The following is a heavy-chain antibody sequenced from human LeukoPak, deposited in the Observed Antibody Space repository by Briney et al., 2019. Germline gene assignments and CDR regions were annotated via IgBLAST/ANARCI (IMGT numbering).Heavy chain of an antibody. Sequence: PSETLSLTCTVSGGSISSGSYYWSWIRQPAGKGLEWIGRIYTSGSTNYNPSLKSRVTISVDTSKNQFSLKLSSVTAADTAVYYCARLVGYCSGGSCARGAFDIWGQGTMLTVSS. V-gene: IGHV4-61*02. D-gene: IGHD2-15*01. CDR3: ARLVGYCSGGSCARGAFDI. CDR2: IYTSGST. CDR1: GGSISSGSYY. J-gene: IGHJ3*02.